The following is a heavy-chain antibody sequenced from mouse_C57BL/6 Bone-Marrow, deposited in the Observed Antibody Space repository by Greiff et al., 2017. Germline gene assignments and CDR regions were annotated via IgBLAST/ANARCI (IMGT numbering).Heavy chain of an antibody. J-gene: IGHJ1*03. D-gene: IGHD2-4*01. CDR3: ARRSTMITTRYFDV. CDR1: GFTFSDYG. V-gene: IGHV5-17*01. Sequence: EVHLVESGGGLVKPGGSLKLSCAASGFTFSDYGMHWVRQAPEKGLEWVAYISSGSSTIYYADTVKGRFTISRDNAKNTLFLQMTSLRSEDTAMYYCARRSTMITTRYFDVWGTGTTVTVSS. CDR2: ISSGSSTI.